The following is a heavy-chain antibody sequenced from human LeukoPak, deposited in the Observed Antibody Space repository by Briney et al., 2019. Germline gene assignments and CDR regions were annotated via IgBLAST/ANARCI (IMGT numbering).Heavy chain of an antibody. Sequence: SQTLSLTCTVSGGSISSGGYYWSWIRQHPGKGLEWIGYIYYSGSTYYNPSLKSRVTISVDTSKNQFSLKLSSVTAADTAVYYCARGYYDILTGYCPPDYWGQGTLVTASS. J-gene: IGHJ4*02. CDR2: IYYSGST. CDR1: GGSISSGGYY. D-gene: IGHD3-9*01. CDR3: ARGYYDILTGYCPPDY. V-gene: IGHV4-31*03.